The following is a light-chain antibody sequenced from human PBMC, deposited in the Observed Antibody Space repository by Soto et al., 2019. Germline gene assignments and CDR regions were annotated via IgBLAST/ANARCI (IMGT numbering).Light chain of an antibody. Sequence: IPLTQSPSTLPASVGDRVTITCRASQSIRSWLAWYQQKPGKAPKLLIYKASTLETGVPSRFSGSGSGTEFTLTISSLQPDDFATYYCQQYNSYWTFGQGTKVEIK. CDR2: KAS. CDR1: QSIRSW. J-gene: IGKJ1*01. V-gene: IGKV1-5*03. CDR3: QQYNSYWT.